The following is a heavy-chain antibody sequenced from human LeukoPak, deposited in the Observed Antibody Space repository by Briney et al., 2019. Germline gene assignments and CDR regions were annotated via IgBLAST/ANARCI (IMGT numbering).Heavy chain of an antibody. Sequence: GGSLRLSCAASGFTFSSYAMSWVRQAPGKGLEWVSAISGGGGNTYYADSVKGRFTVSRDKSKNTVYLQMDSLRGEDTAVYYCAKNRRYSGYSDAFDIWGQGTMVTVSS. CDR2: ISGGGGNT. D-gene: IGHD5-12*01. V-gene: IGHV3-23*01. CDR1: GFTFSSYA. CDR3: AKNRRYSGYSDAFDI. J-gene: IGHJ3*02.